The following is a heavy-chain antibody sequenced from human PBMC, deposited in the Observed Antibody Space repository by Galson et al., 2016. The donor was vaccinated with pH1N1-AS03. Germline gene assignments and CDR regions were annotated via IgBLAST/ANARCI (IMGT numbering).Heavy chain of an antibody. Sequence: SLRLSCAASGFVFSNYAMTWVRQAPGKGLEWVSSISGSGGSTYYADSVKGRFAISRDNSKNTLYLQMNSLRADDTALYYCAKALEIGYYYFYGLGVWGQGTTVTVS. CDR2: ISGSGGST. CDR1: GFVFSNYA. CDR3: AKALEIGYYYFYGLGV. D-gene: IGHD1-1*01. J-gene: IGHJ6*02. V-gene: IGHV3-23*01.